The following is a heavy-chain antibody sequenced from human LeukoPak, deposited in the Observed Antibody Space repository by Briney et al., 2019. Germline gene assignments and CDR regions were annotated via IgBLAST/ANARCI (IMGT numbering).Heavy chain of an antibody. CDR2: INTNTGNP. D-gene: IGHD3-10*01. J-gene: IGHJ4*02. CDR1: GYTFTSYA. CDR3: ARGSFFGLDDY. Sequence: ASVKVSCKASGYTFTSYAMNWVRQAPGQGLGWMGWINTNTGNPTYAQGFTGRFVFSLDTSVSTAYLQICSLKAEDTAVYYCARGSFFGLDDYWGQGTLVTVSS. V-gene: IGHV7-4-1*01.